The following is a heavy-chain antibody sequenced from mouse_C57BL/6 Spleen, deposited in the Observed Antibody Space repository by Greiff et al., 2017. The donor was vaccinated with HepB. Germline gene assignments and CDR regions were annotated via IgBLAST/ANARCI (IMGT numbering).Heavy chain of an antibody. J-gene: IGHJ4*01. Sequence: QVQLQQPGAELLKPGASVKLSCKASGYTFTSYWMQWVKQRPGQGLEWIGEIDPSDSYTNYNQKFKGKATLTVDTSSSTAYMQLSSLTSEDSAVYYCARALHGYAMDYWGQGTSVTVSS. V-gene: IGHV1-50*01. CDR1: GYTFTSYW. CDR2: IDPSDSYT. CDR3: ARALHGYAMDY.